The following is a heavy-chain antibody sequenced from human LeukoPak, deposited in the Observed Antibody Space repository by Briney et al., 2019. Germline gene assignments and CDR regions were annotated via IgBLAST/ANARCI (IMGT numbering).Heavy chain of an antibody. CDR2: TYYRSSWYN. V-gene: IGHV6-1*01. D-gene: IGHD7-27*01. J-gene: IGHJ4*02. CDR1: GDSLSTNSDA. CDR3: ARGTGVFDY. Sequence: SQTLSLTCAISGDSLSTNSDAWNWIRQSPSRGLEWLGRTYYRSSWYNDYAVAVKSRIIISPDTSKNHFSLQLNSVTPEDTAIYYCARGTGVFDYWGQGTLVTVSS.